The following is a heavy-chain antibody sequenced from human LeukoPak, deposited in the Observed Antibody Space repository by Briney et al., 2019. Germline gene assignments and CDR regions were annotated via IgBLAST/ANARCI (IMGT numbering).Heavy chain of an antibody. CDR1: GFTFSNYW. J-gene: IGHJ4*02. V-gene: IGHV3-74*01. D-gene: IGHD1-14*01. CDR2: TNPGGSNT. CDR3: ARSNQADDY. Sequence: GGSLRLSCAASGFTFSNYWMHWVRQVPGKGLVWVSRTNPGGSNTAYADSVKGRFTISRDNSRNTLYLQMDSLRAEDTAVYYCARSNQADDYWGQGTLVTVSS.